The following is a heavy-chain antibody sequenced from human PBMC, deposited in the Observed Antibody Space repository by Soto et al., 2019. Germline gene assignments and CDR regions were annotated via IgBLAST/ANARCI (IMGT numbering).Heavy chain of an antibody. CDR2: ISYDGSNK. V-gene: IGHV3-30-3*01. CDR1: GFTFSSYA. CDR3: ARASQLLWFGELSPRYYYYYGMAV. Sequence: GGSLRLSCAASGFTFSSYAMHWVRQAPGKGLEWVAVISYDGSNKYYADSVKGRFTISRDNSKNTLYLQMNSLRAEDTAVYYCARASQLLWFGELSPRYYYYYGMAVWGQGTTVTV. J-gene: IGHJ6*02. D-gene: IGHD3-10*01.